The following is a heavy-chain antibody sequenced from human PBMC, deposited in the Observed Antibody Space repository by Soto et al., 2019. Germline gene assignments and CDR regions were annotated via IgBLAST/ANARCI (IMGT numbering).Heavy chain of an antibody. CDR1: GGTFSSYA. D-gene: IGHD5-18*01. J-gene: IGHJ3*01. CDR2: IIPIFGTA. Sequence: ASVKVSCKASGGTFSSYAISWVRQAPGQGLEWMGGIIPIFGTANYAQKFQGRVTITADESTSTAYMELSSLRSEDTAVYYCARPFTDTAMVKYAFDFWGQGTMATVSS. CDR3: ARPFTDTAMVKYAFDF. V-gene: IGHV1-69*13.